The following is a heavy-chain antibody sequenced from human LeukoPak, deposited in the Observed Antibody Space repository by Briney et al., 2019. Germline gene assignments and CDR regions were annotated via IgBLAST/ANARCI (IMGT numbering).Heavy chain of an antibody. Sequence: SVKGSCKAFGYTFTGYYMHWVRQAPGQGLEWMGWINPNSGGTNYAQKFQGRVTMTRDTSISTVYMELSSLRSDDTAVYYCASHPPNSGYRHWGQGTLVTVSS. CDR2: INPNSGGT. V-gene: IGHV1-2*02. CDR1: GYTFTGYY. CDR3: ASHPPNSGYRH. D-gene: IGHD3-22*01. J-gene: IGHJ4*02.